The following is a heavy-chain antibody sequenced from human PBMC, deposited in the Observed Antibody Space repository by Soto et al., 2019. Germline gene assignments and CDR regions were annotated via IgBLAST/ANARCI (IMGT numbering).Heavy chain of an antibody. CDR2: INPSGGST. V-gene: IGHV1-46*01. CDR3: ARVGSVDTAMVVSGMDV. D-gene: IGHD5-18*01. CDR1: GYTFTSYY. Sequence: ASVKVSCKASGYTFTSYYMHWVRQAPGQGLEWMGIINPSGGSTSYAQKFQGRVTMTRDTSTSTVYMGLSSLRSEDTAVYYCARVGSVDTAMVVSGMDVWGQGTTVTVSS. J-gene: IGHJ6*02.